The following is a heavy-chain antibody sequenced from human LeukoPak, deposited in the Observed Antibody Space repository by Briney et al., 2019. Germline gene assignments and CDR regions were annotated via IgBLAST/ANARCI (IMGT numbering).Heavy chain of an antibody. D-gene: IGHD6-19*01. CDR1: GDSFSSVTDY. CDR3: AGERGEEYSSGWYKTNFFDN. J-gene: IGHJ4*02. Sequence: SETLSLTCSVSGDSFSSVTDYWAWIRQPPGKGLEWIASGDYSGGTYYNPSLESRVAISADMSKKQISLKLTSVTGTDTAVYYCAGERGEEYSSGWYKTNFFDNWGQGIRVTVSS. CDR2: GDYSGGT. V-gene: IGHV4-39*07.